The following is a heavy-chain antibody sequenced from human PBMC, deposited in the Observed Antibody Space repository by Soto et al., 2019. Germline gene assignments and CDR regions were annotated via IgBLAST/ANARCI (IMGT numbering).Heavy chain of an antibody. D-gene: IGHD3-10*01. CDR1: GFTFSSYG. V-gene: IGHV3-33*01. J-gene: IGHJ3*02. Sequence: GGSLRLSCAASGFTFSSYGMHWVRQAPGKGLEWVAVIWYDGSNKYYADSVKGRFTISRDNSKNTLYLQMNSLRAEDTAVYYCARDFYGSGSYFAFDIWGQGTMVTVSS. CDR2: IWYDGSNK. CDR3: ARDFYGSGSYFAFDI.